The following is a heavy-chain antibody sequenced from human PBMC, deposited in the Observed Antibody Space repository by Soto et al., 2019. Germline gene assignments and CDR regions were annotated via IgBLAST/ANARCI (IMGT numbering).Heavy chain of an antibody. CDR1: GYSFTSYW. D-gene: IGHD4-4*01. J-gene: IGHJ6*02. CDR2: IEPSGSYT. Sequence: GESLKISCKGSGYSFTSYWISWVRQMPGKGLEWMGRIEPSGSYTNYSPSFQGHVTISADKSISTAYLQWSSLKASDTAMYYCARRMTTVNSYYYYGMGVWDQGTTVTVSS. V-gene: IGHV5-10-1*01. CDR3: ARRMTTVNSYYYYGMGV.